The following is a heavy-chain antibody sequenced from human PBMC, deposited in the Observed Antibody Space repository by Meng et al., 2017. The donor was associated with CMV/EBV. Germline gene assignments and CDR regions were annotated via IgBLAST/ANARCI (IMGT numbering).Heavy chain of an antibody. D-gene: IGHD3-9*01. V-gene: IGHV1-18*01. J-gene: IGHJ6*02. Sequence: ASVKVSCKASGYTFTSYGISWVRQAPGQGLEWMGWISAYNGNTNYAQKLQGRVTMTTDTSTSTAYMELRGLRSDDTAVYYCARGGIRYPYYYGMDVWGQGTTVTVSS. CDR3: ARGGIRYPYYYGMDV. CDR1: GYTFTSYG. CDR2: ISAYNGNT.